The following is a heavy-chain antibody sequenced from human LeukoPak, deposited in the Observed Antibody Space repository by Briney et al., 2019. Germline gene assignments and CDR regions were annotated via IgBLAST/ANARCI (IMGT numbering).Heavy chain of an antibody. V-gene: IGHV3-21*01. CDR2: ISSSSSYI. Sequence: GGSLRLSCAASGFTFSSYSMNWVRQAPGKGLEWVSSISSSSSYIYYADSVKGRFTISRDNAKNSLYLQMNSLRAEDTAVYYCAKEGEELLWFGELRDWGQGTLVTVSS. CDR3: AKEGEELLWFGELRD. J-gene: IGHJ4*02. CDR1: GFTFSSYS. D-gene: IGHD3-10*01.